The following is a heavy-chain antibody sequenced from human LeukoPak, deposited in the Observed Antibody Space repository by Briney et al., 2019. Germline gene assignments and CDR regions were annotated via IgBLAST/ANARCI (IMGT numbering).Heavy chain of an antibody. CDR1: GFTFSSYG. V-gene: IGHV3-74*01. Sequence: GGSLRLSCAASGFTFSSYGMHWVRRAPGKGLVWVSHINSDGSITSYADSVKGRFTISRDNAKNTLYLQMNSLRAEDTAVYYCARDAVDTANAVWGQGTTVTVSS. D-gene: IGHD5-18*01. J-gene: IGHJ6*02. CDR2: INSDGSIT. CDR3: ARDAVDTANAV.